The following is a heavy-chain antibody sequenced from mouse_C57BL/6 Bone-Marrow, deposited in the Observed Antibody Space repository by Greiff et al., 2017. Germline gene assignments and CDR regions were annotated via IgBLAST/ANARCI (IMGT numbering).Heavy chain of an antibody. CDR1: GYTFTDYY. J-gene: IGHJ2*01. CDR2: INPNNGGT. V-gene: IGHV1-26*01. CDR3: ARSDY. Sequence: EVQLVESGPELVKPGASVKISCKASGYTFTDYYMNWVKQSPGKSLEWIGDINPNNGGTSYNQKFKGKATLTVDKSSSTAYMELRSLTSEDSAVYYWARSDYWGQGTTLTVSS.